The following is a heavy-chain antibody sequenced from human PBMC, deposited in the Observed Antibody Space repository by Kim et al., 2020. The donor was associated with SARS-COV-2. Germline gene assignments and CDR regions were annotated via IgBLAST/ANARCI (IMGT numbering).Heavy chain of an antibody. D-gene: IGHD6-19*01. CDR3: ARDGDMYSSGKDAFDI. V-gene: IGHV3-7*01. J-gene: IGHJ3*02. CDR2: IKQDGNKK. Sequence: GGSLRLSCAASGFTFSSYWMTWVRQAPGKGLEWVANIKQDGNKKYYVDSVKGRFPISRDNAKNSLYLQMNSMRAEDTAVYYCARDGDMYSSGKDAFDIWGQGTMVTVSS. CDR1: GFTFSSYW.